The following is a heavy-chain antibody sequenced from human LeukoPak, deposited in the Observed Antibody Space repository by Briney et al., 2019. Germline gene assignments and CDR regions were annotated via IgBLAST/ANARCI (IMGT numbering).Heavy chain of an antibody. D-gene: IGHD6-13*01. CDR2: ISSSSSTI. CDR3: ARPASYSSSWYNPSYWYFDL. Sequence: PGGSLRLSCAASGFTFSSYSMNWVRQAPGKGLEWVSYISSSSSTIYYADSVKGRFTISRDNAKNSLYLQMNSLRAEDTAVYYCARPASYSSSWYNPSYWYFDLWGRGTLVTVSS. J-gene: IGHJ2*01. CDR1: GFTFSSYS. V-gene: IGHV3-48*04.